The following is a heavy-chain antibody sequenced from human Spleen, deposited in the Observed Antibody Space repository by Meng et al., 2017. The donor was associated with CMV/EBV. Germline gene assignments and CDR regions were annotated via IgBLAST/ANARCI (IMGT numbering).Heavy chain of an antibody. CDR3: ARGKYCSSTSCYTYYYYGMDV. CDR2: IYYSGST. J-gene: IGHJ6*02. D-gene: IGHD2-2*02. Sequence: DYYWSWIRQPPGKGLEWIGYIYYSGSTYYNPSLKSRVTISVDTSKNQFSLKLSSVTAADTAVYYCARGKYCSSTSCYTYYYYGMDVWGQGTTVTVSS. CDR1: DYY. V-gene: IGHV4-30-4*08.